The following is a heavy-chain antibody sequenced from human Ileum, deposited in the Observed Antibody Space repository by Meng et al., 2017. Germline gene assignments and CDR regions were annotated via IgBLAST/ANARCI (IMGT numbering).Heavy chain of an antibody. J-gene: IGHJ4*02. CDR2: INTVGSST. CDR3: VREQYESRGH. D-gene: IGHD3-22*01. Sequence: EVQLVESGGGLVQPGGSLRLSCAASGFTLSNYAMSWVRQAPGKGLVWVSRINTVGSSTIYADSVKGRFTISRDNSKNILYLQMNSLRADDTAVYYCVREQYESRGHWGQGTLVTVSS. CDR1: GFTLSNYA. V-gene: IGHV3-23*04.